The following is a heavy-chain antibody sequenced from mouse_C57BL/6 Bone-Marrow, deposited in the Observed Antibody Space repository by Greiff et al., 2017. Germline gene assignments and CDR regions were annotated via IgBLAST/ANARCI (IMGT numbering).Heavy chain of an antibody. Sequence: VKLMESGGGLVQPGGSLKLSCAASGFTFSDYYMYWVRQTPEKRLEWVAYISNGGGSTYYPDTVKGRFSISRDNAKNTLYLQMSRLKSEDTAMYYCARQGPHAMDYWGQGTSVTVSS. CDR3: ARQGPHAMDY. V-gene: IGHV5-12*01. J-gene: IGHJ4*01. CDR2: ISNGGGST. CDR1: GFTFSDYY.